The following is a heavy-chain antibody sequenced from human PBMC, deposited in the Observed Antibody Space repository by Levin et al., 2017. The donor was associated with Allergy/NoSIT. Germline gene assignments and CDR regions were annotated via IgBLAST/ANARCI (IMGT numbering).Heavy chain of an antibody. J-gene: IGHJ4*02. CDR3: TTEGRSGEGSDY. CDR2: IKSKTDGGTT. D-gene: IGHD1-26*01. V-gene: IGHV3-15*01. Sequence: GESLKISCAASGFTFSNAWMSWVRQAPGKGLEWVGRIKSKTDGGTTDYAAPVKGRFTISRDDSKNTLYLQMNSLKTEDTAVYYCTTEGRSGEGSDYWGQGTLVTVSS. CDR1: GFTFSNAW.